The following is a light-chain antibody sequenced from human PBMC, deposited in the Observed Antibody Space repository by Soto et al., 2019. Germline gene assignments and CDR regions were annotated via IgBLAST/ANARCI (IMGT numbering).Light chain of an antibody. CDR1: SSDVGGYNY. J-gene: IGLJ2*01. Sequence: QSALTQPRSVSGSPGQSVTISCTGTSSDVGGYNYVSWYQQHPGKAPILMIYDVSKRPSGVPDRFSGSKSGNTASLTISGLQAEDEAEYYCCSYAGSYTHVVFGGGTKLTVL. CDR2: DVS. V-gene: IGLV2-11*01. CDR3: CSYAGSYTHVV.